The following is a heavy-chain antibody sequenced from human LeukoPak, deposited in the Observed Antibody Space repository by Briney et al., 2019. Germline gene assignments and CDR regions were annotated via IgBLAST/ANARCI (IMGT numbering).Heavy chain of an antibody. CDR1: GYSFTSYW. CDR2: IYPGDSNT. CDR3: ARFSHSSGWFTGYFDY. J-gene: IGHJ4*02. D-gene: IGHD6-19*01. V-gene: IGHV5-51*01. Sequence: GESLKISCKGSGYSFTSYWIGWVRQMPGKGLEWMGIIYPGDSNTRYSPSFQGQVTISADKSISTAYLQWSSLKAPDTAMYYCARFSHSSGWFTGYFDYWGQGTLVTVSS.